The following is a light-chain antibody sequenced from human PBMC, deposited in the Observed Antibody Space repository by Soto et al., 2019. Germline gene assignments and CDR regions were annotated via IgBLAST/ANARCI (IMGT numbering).Light chain of an antibody. CDR2: TAS. CDR3: QQNYNDPPWT. V-gene: IGKV1-39*01. Sequence: DIQMTQSPSSLSASVGDRVTITCRASQSISIYLNWYQQKPGNAPKLLIYTASTLQGGVPSRFSGGGSGTDFTLTISSLQPEDFATYYCQQNYNDPPWTFGQGTKVEIK. CDR1: QSISIY. J-gene: IGKJ1*01.